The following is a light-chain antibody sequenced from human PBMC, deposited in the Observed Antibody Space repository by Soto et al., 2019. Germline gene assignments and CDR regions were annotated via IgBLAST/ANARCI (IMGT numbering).Light chain of an antibody. CDR2: DVN. J-gene: IGLJ1*01. Sequence: QSALTQPASVSGSPGQLITISCAGTSSDVGAYNYVSWYQHHPGKAPKLMIYDVNNRPSGDSNRFSGSKSGNTASLTISGLQAEDEADYYCSSWTSGATYVFGSGTKVTVL. CDR1: SSDVGAYNY. V-gene: IGLV2-14*03. CDR3: SSWTSGATYV.